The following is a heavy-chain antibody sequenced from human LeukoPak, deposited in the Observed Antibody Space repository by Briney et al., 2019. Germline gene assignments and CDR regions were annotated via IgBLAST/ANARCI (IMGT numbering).Heavy chain of an antibody. CDR2: IYPDDSDT. D-gene: IGHD2-8*01. CDR3: ARLAFCTNAVCFSNYYYAMDV. CDR1: GYSFTSYW. J-gene: IGHJ6*03. V-gene: IGHV5-51*01. Sequence: GESLKISCKGSGYSFTSYWIGWVRQMPGKGLEWMGIIYPDDSDTKYSPSFQGQVTISADKSISTAYLQWSSLKASDTAMYYCARLAFCTNAVCFSNYYYAMDVWGRGTTVTVSS.